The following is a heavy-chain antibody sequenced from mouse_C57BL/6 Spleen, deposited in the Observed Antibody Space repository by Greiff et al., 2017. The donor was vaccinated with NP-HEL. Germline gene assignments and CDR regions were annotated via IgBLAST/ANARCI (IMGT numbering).Heavy chain of an antibody. CDR3: ARLSSYDYHWYFDV. D-gene: IGHD2-4*01. CDR2: IDPSDSET. J-gene: IGHJ1*03. V-gene: IGHV1-52*01. CDR1: GYTFTSYW. Sequence: QVQLQQSGAELVRPGSSVKLSCKASGYTFTSYWMHWVKQRPIQGLEWIGNIDPSDSETHYNQKFKDKATLTVDKSSSTAYMQLSSLTSEDSAVYYCARLSSYDYHWYFDVWGTGTTVTVSS.